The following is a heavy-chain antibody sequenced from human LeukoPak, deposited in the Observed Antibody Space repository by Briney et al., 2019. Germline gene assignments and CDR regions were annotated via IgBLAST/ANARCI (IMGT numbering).Heavy chain of an antibody. Sequence: SQTLSLTCTISGGSISSGSYYWSWIRQPAGKGLEWIGRIYTSGSTNYNPSLKSRVTMSVDTSKNQFSLKLSSVTAADTAVYYCARDSVGMMRDGISDWGQGTLVTVSS. D-gene: IGHD3-3*02. V-gene: IGHV4-61*02. CDR2: IYTSGST. CDR3: ARDSVGMMRDGISD. CDR1: GGSISSGSYY. J-gene: IGHJ4*02.